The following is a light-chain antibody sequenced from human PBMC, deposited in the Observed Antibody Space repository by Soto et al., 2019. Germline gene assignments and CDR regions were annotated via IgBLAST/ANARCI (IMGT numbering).Light chain of an antibody. J-gene: IGKJ4*01. CDR3: QQRSNWPQFT. Sequence: EIVLTQSPATLSLSPGERATLSCRASQSVSSYLAWYQQKPGQAPRLLIYDASNRTTGIPARFSGSGSGTDFTLTISSLEPEDVAVYYCQQRSNWPQFTFGEGTKVEIK. CDR2: DAS. CDR1: QSVSSY. V-gene: IGKV3-11*01.